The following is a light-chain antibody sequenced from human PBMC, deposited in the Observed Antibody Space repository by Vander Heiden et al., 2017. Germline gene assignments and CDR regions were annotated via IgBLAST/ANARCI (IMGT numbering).Light chain of an antibody. Sequence: DIQMTQSPSSLSASVGDRVTITCRASQIINNYLNWYQQKPGKAPKLLIAAASVLQPGVPSRFGGSGFGTDFTLTITSLQPEDFGTFYCQQSFATHTFGPGTKV. CDR2: AAS. CDR1: QIINNY. V-gene: IGKV1-39*01. CDR3: QQSFATHT. J-gene: IGKJ1*01.